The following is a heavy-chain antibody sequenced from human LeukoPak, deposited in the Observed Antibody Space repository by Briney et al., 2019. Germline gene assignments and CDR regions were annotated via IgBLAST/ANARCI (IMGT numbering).Heavy chain of an antibody. Sequence: PSETLSLTCAVYGGSFSGYYWSWIRQPPGKGLEWIGEINHSGSTNYNPSLESRVTISVDTSKNQFPLKLSSVTAADTAVYYCARGFRYMDVWGKGTTVTVSS. CDR3: ARGFRYMDV. D-gene: IGHD2/OR15-2a*01. J-gene: IGHJ6*03. CDR1: GGSFSGYY. V-gene: IGHV4-34*01. CDR2: INHSGST.